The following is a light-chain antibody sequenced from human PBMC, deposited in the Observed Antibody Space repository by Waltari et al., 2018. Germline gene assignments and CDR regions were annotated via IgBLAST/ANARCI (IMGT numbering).Light chain of an antibody. CDR3: LQCDSFPYT. J-gene: IGKJ4*01. CDR2: AAI. CDR1: QVLRDN. Sequence: DIQMTQSPSLLSASVGDRVTITCRASQVLRDNVVWFQQKAGKAPKPLIFAAISLQSGVPSRFSGSASGTEFALTISNLQPEDFATYYCLQCDSFPYTFGGGTKVETK. V-gene: IGKV1-16*01.